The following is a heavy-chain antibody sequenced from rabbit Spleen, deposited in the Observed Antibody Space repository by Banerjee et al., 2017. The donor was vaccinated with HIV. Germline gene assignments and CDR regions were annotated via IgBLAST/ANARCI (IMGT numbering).Heavy chain of an antibody. CDR3: ARDLTGIIGWNFNL. J-gene: IGHJ4*01. D-gene: IGHD1-1*01. CDR1: GFTISNYW. V-gene: IGHV1S7*01. Sequence: QRLVESGGGLVKPGASLTLSCKASGFTISNYWMNWVRQAPGKGLEWIGIIYPTTDTTYYASWVNGRFTISSDNAQKTVDLQMNSLTAADTATYFCARDLTGIIGWNFNLWGPGTLVTVS. CDR2: IYPTTDTT.